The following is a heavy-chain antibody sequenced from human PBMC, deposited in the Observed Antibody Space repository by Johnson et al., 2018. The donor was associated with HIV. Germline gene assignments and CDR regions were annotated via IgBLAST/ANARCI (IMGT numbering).Heavy chain of an antibody. CDR3: ARGGLGYQNIHDPFDV. Sequence: QVQLVESGGGVVQPGRSLRLSCAASEFTFSTYGMHWVRQAPGKGLEWVAVISYDGGNKYYADSVKGRFPISRDNAKNSLYLQMNSLRAEDTALYYCARGGLGYQNIHDPFDVWGQGTMVTVSS. V-gene: IGHV3-30*03. CDR2: ISYDGGNK. J-gene: IGHJ3*01. D-gene: IGHD3-16*02. CDR1: EFTFSTYG.